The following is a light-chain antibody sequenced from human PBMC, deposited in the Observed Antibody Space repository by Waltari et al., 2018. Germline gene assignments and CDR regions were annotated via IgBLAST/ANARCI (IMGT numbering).Light chain of an antibody. V-gene: IGLV2-23*02. CDR2: EVN. Sequence: QSALTQPASVSGSPGQSITISCTGTSNDVGPYHLVSWYHHHPGKVPTLIIYEVNRRPSGVSNRFSGSKSGNTASLTVSGLLAEDEADYFCSSYTTHTPVVFGGGTKLTVL. J-gene: IGLJ3*02. CDR3: SSYTTHTPVV. CDR1: SNDVGPYHL.